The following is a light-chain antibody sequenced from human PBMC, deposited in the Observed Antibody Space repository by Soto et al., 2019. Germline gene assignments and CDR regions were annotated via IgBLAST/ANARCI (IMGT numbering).Light chain of an antibody. CDR2: AAS. V-gene: IGKV3-15*01. CDR3: QHYNNWPPWT. CDR1: QSISSN. Sequence: EIVMTQSPATLSVSPGEGATLSCRASQSISSNLAWYQKKPGQAPRLLIYAASTRATGIPARFNGSGSGTEFTLTISSLQSEDFAVYYCQHYNNWPPWTFGQGTKVAIK. J-gene: IGKJ1*01.